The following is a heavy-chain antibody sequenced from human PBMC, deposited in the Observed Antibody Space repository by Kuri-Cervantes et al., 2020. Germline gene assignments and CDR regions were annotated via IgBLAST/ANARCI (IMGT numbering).Heavy chain of an antibody. V-gene: IGHV3-9*01. Sequence: GGSLRLSCAASGFTFDDYAMHWVRQAPGKGLEWVSGISWNSGSIGYADSVRGRFTISRDFAKNSLYLQMNNLRVEDTAMYYCSRDEEWGQGTLVTVSS. CDR1: GFTFDDYA. J-gene: IGHJ4*02. CDR3: SRDEE. CDR2: ISWNSGSI.